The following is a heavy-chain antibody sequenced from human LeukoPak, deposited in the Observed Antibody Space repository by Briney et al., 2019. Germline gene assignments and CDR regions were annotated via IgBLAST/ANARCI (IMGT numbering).Heavy chain of an antibody. CDR2: ISYDGSNK. CDR1: GFTFSSYA. CDR3: GSSCLYSSSWYGGFFY. D-gene: IGHD6-13*01. J-gene: IGHJ4*02. Sequence: PGGSLRLSCAASGFTFSSYAMHWVRQAPGKGLEWVADISYDGSNKYYADSVKGRFTISRDNYKNTLYLQMNSLRAEDTAVYYCGSSCLYSSSWYGGFFYWGQGTMVTVSS. V-gene: IGHV3-30*04.